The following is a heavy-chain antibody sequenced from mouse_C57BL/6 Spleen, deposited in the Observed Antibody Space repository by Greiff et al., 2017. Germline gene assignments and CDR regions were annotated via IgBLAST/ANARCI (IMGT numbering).Heavy chain of an antibody. Sequence: VQLQQSGPELVKPGASVKIPCKASGYTFTDYNMDWVKQSHGKSLEWIGDINPNNGGTIYNQKFKGKATLTVDKSSSTAYMELRSLTSEDTAVXYCARFFYYGRSYDARDYWGQGTSVTVSS. CDR1: GYTFTDYN. V-gene: IGHV1-18*01. CDR3: ARFFYYGRSYDARDY. CDR2: INPNNGGT. J-gene: IGHJ4*01. D-gene: IGHD1-1*01.